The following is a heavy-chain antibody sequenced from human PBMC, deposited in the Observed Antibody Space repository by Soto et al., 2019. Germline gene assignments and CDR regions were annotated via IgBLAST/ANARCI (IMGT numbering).Heavy chain of an antibody. CDR1: GFTFSSYS. Sequence: GSLRLSCAASGFTFSSYSMNWVRQAPGKGLEWVSSISSSSSCIYYADSVKGRFTISRDNAKNSLYLQMNSLRAEDTAVYYCARDSRCSGGSCYYSQPHYYYGMDVWGQGTTVTVSS. CDR2: ISSSSSCI. D-gene: IGHD2-15*01. V-gene: IGHV3-21*01. CDR3: ARDSRCSGGSCYYSQPHYYYGMDV. J-gene: IGHJ6*02.